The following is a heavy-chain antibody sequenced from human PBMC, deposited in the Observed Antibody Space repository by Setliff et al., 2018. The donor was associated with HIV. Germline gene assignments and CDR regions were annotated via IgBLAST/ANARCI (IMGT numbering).Heavy chain of an antibody. J-gene: IGHJ3*02. V-gene: IGHV4-34*01. Sequence: SETLSLTCAVYGGSFSGFYWNWIRQPPGKGLDWIGEINHSGSTTYNPSLKSRVTISLDTSKNQISLKLSSVTAADTAVYYCARDLFAAAGHVGAFDIWGQGTMVTV. CDR2: INHSGST. CDR3: ARDLFAAAGHVGAFDI. CDR1: GGSFSGFY. D-gene: IGHD6-13*01.